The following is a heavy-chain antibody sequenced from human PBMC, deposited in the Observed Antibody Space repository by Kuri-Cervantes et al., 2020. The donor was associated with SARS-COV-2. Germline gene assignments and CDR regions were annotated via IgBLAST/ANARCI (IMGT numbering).Heavy chain of an antibody. CDR2: ISSSGTYT. Sequence: GESLKISCAASGFTFSDYYMSWIRQAPGKGLEWLSYISSSGTYTNYADSVKGRFTISRDNAKRTLFLQMNSLRVDDTAVYYCSRDQVSAAGTANYWGQGALVTVSS. CDR3: SRDQVSAAGTANY. D-gene: IGHD6-13*01. J-gene: IGHJ4*02. V-gene: IGHV3-11*05. CDR1: GFTFSDYY.